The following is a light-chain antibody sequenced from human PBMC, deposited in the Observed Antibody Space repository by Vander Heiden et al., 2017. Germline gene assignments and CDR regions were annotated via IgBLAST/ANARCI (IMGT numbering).Light chain of an antibody. CDR1: SSNIGSNT. V-gene: IGLV1-44*01. CDR3: AAWDDSLNGSYV. J-gene: IGLJ1*01. CDR2: SDY. Sequence: QPVLTQPPSASGTPGQSVSISCSGSSSNIGSNTVNWYQQFPGTAPKLLIYSDYQRPSGVPDRFSGSRSGTSASLAISGLQSEDEADYYCAAWDDSLNGSYVFGTGTKVTVL.